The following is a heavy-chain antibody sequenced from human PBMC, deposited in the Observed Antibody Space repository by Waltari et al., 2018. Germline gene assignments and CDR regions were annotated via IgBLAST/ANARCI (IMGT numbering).Heavy chain of an antibody. D-gene: IGHD3-10*01. V-gene: IGHV3-9*01. CDR2: ISWNRGNI. CDR3: AKDIWAGSGMVDY. J-gene: IGHJ4*02. Sequence: EVQLVESGGGLVQPSRSLRLSCAASGFTFDDYALHWVRQAPGKGLEWGSGISWNRGNIGYADSVRGRFTISRDNAKNSLYLQMNSLRAEDTALYYCAKDIWAGSGMVDYWGQGTRVTVSS. CDR1: GFTFDDYA.